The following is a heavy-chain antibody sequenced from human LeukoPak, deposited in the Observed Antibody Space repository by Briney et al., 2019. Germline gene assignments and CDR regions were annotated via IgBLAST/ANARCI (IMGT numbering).Heavy chain of an antibody. V-gene: IGHV3-11*04. CDR1: GFTFSDYY. CDR3: ARDLEDYYYMDV. CDR2: IRSSGRPV. J-gene: IGHJ6*03. Sequence: GGSLRLSCAASGFTFSDYYMSWIRQAPGKGLEWVSYIRSSGRPVYYADSVKGRFSISRDNAKNSLYLQMTSVLAADPAVYYCARDLEDYYYMDVWGKGTTVTVSS.